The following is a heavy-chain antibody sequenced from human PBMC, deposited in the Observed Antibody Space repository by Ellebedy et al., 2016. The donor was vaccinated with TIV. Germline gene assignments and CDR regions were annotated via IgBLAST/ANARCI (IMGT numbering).Heavy chain of an antibody. J-gene: IGHJ4*02. D-gene: IGHD1-26*01. CDR2: IIPIFGTA. Sequence: SVKVSXXASGGTFSSYAISWVRQAPGQGLEWMGGIIPIFGTANYAQKFQGRVTITADESTSTAYMELSSLRSEDTAVYYCASALYSGSYVGLRTLDYWGQGTLVTVSS. CDR3: ASALYSGSYVGLRTLDY. CDR1: GGTFSSYA. V-gene: IGHV1-69*13.